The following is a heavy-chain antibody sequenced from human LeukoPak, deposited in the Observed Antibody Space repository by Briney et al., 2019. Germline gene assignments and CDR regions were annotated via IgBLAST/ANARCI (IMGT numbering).Heavy chain of an antibody. J-gene: IGHJ4*02. V-gene: IGHV1-18*01. CDR3: ARDELYSGSYPSPGY. D-gene: IGHD1-26*01. Sequence: ASVKVSCKASGYTFTSYGISWVRQAPGQGLEWMGWISAYNGNTNYAQKLQGRVTMTTDTSTSTAYMELRSLRSDDTAVYYCARDELYSGSYPSPGYWGQGTLVTVSS. CDR2: ISAYNGNT. CDR1: GYTFTSYG.